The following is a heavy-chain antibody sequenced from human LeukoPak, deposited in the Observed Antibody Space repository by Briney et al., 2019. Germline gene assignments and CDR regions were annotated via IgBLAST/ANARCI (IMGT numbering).Heavy chain of an antibody. V-gene: IGHV3-23*01. CDR1: GFTFSSYG. CDR2: ISVSVDST. CDR3: ARGSKTAGTIYSFDY. D-gene: IGHD6-13*01. J-gene: IGHJ4*02. Sequence: GGSLRLSCAASGFTFSSYGMSWVRQAPGKGLEWVSGISVSVDSTYYADSVKGRFTISRDNSKNTVYLQMNSLRPEDTAVYYCARGSKTAGTIYSFDYWGQGTLVTVSS.